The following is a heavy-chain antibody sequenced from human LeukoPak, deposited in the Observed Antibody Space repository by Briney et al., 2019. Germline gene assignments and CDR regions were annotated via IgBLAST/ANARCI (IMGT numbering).Heavy chain of an antibody. CDR3: ARGSLYHSSGYSY. CDR2: INHSGST. CDR1: GGSFSGYY. D-gene: IGHD3-22*01. J-gene: IGHJ4*02. Sequence: KPSETLSLTCAVYGGSFSGYYWSWIRQPPGKGLEWIGEINHSGSTNYNPSLKSRVTISVDTSKNQFSLKLSSVTAADTAVYYCARGSLYHSSGYSYWGQGTLVTVSS. V-gene: IGHV4-34*01.